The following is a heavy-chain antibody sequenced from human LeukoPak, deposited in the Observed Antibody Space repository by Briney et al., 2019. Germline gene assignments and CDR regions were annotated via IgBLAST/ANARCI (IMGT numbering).Heavy chain of an antibody. CDR2: ISGSGGST. CDR1: AFTFSSYA. Sequence: GGSLRLSCAASAFTFSSYAMSWVRQAPGKGLEWVSAISGSGGSTYYADSVKGRFTISRDNSKNTLYLQMNSLRAEDTAVYYCAKDHFPLIAAFGMDVWGQGTTATVSS. V-gene: IGHV3-23*01. J-gene: IGHJ6*02. CDR3: AKDHFPLIAAFGMDV. D-gene: IGHD6-6*01.